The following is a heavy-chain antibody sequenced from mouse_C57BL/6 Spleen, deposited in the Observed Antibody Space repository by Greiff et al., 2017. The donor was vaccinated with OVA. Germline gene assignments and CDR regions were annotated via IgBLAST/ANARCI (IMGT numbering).Heavy chain of an antibody. J-gene: IGHJ4*01. D-gene: IGHD2-4*01. Sequence: EVQLVESGPELVKPGASVKISCKASGYSFTDYNMNWVKQSNGKSLEWIGVINPNYGTTSYNQKFKGKATLTVDQSSSTAYMQLNSLTSEDSAVYYCARSGRLRQNYAMDYWGQGTSVTVSS. CDR3: ARSGRLRQNYAMDY. CDR1: GYSFTDYN. V-gene: IGHV1-39*01. CDR2: INPNYGTT.